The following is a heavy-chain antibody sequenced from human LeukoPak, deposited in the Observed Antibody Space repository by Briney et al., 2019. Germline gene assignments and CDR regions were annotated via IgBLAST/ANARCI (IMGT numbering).Heavy chain of an antibody. V-gene: IGHV4-30-4*01. CDR3: ARPYYYDSRIDP. CDR1: GGSVISVDYD. CDR2: MDDSVSA. J-gene: IGHJ5*02. Sequence: PSQNLSCNGSGYGGSVISVDYDRSCLRQPPGRGLEWVAYMDDSVSAYYNPSIETRATMSADTSENQLSRRLSSVTAADTAVYYCARPYYYDSRIDPWGQGILVTVSS. D-gene: IGHD3-22*01.